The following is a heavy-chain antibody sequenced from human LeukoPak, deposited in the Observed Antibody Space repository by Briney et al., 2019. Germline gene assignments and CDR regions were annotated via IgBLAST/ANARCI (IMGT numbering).Heavy chain of an antibody. D-gene: IGHD5-24*01. Sequence: SETLSLTCTVPGYSISNGYFWGWIRQPPGKGLEWIGNIYRTGTTFYNPSLQSRVSISVDTSKNTFSLKLRSVTAADTAVYYCARDGYNPVAFDIWGQGSLVTVSS. CDR3: ARDGYNPVAFDI. CDR1: GYSISNGYF. CDR2: IYRTGTT. V-gene: IGHV4-38-2*02. J-gene: IGHJ4*02.